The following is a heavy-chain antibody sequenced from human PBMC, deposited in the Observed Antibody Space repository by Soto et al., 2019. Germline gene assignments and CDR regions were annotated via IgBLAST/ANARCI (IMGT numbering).Heavy chain of an antibody. V-gene: IGHV1-69*06. Sequence: ASVKVSCKASGGSLSTNPISWVRQAPGQGLEWMGGTGSGTGPGNHAQKFQGRLTVTADKSTSTVYMELTNLSSEDTAVYYCARRDSGGFYRFFDSWGQGTLVTVSS. J-gene: IGHJ4*02. CDR1: GGSLSTNP. CDR3: ARRDSGGFYRFFDS. CDR2: TGSGTGPG. D-gene: IGHD2-15*01.